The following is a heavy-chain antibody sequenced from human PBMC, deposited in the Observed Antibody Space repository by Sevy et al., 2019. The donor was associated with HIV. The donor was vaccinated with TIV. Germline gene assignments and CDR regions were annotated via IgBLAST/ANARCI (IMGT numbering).Heavy chain of an antibody. CDR3: VKGSSASRPYYFDS. V-gene: IGHV3-23*01. Sequence: GGSLRLSCVASGFTFSNFAMSWVRQAPGKGLEWISAITSSGGSTFYADSVKGRFTISRDNSKETLYMQMNSLRVEDTAVYYCVKGSSASRPYYFDSWGQGALVTVSS. CDR1: GFTFSNFA. D-gene: IGHD6-6*01. CDR2: ITSSGGST. J-gene: IGHJ4*02.